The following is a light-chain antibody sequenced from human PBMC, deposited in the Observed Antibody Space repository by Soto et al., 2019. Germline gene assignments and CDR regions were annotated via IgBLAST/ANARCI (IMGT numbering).Light chain of an antibody. CDR3: QQYNSYST. V-gene: IGKV3D-20*01. CDR2: DVS. J-gene: IGKJ1*01. Sequence: EIVLTQSPATLSLSPGARAPLSCGASQSVNSSHLAWYQQKLGLAPRLLIYDVSSRATGIPSRFSGSGSGTEFTLTISSLQPDDFATYYCQQYNSYSTFGQGTKVDIK. CDR1: QSVNSSH.